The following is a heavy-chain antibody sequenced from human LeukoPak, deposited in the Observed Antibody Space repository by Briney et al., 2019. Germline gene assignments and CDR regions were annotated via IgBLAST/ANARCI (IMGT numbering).Heavy chain of an antibody. Sequence: PSGTLSLTCAVSGGSIIRNNWWSWVRRPPGKGLEWIGEIHHSGSTNYNTSLKSRVTISLDKSKNQFSLKLTSVTAADTAMYYCARGDESVSSTSCSVWGQGTRVTVSS. CDR3: ARGDESVSSTSCSV. V-gene: IGHV4-4*02. D-gene: IGHD2-2*01. CDR2: IHHSGST. CDR1: GGSIIRNNW. J-gene: IGHJ4*02.